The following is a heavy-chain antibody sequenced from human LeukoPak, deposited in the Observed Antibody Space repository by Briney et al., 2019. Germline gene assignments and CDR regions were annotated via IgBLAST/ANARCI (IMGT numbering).Heavy chain of an antibody. D-gene: IGHD2-15*01. V-gene: IGHV1-18*01. CDR1: GYTFTSYG. Sequence: ASVKVSCKASGYTFTSYGISWVRQAPGQGLEWMGWISAYNGNTNYAQKFQGRVTMTRDTSISTAYMELSRLRSDDTAVYYCARAGAVVDNWFDPWGQGTLVTVSS. CDR3: ARAGAVVDNWFDP. J-gene: IGHJ5*02. CDR2: ISAYNGNT.